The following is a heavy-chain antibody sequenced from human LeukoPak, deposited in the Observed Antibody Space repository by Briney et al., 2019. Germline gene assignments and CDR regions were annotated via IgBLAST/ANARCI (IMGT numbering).Heavy chain of an antibody. D-gene: IGHD2-2*01. J-gene: IGHJ4*02. CDR2: ICGGGGST. CDR1: GFSFSSFA. V-gene: IGHV3-23*01. CDR3: AKDHTSLGGLDY. Sequence: GGSLRLSCAASGFSFSSFAMTWVRQAPGKGLEWVSVICGGGGSTTYADAVKGRFTISRDDSKNTVYLQMNSLRADDTAVYYCAKDHTSLGGLDYWGQGILVTVSS.